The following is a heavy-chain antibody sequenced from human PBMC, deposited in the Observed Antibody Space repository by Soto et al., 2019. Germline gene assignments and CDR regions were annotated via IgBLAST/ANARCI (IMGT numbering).Heavy chain of an antibody. J-gene: IGHJ4*02. CDR1: GFTFNEYY. CDR2: SSNSGTFA. D-gene: IGHD1-1*01. CDR3: ARSGDNYNLLGY. V-gene: IGHV3-11*06. Sequence: LRLSCAASGFTFNEYYMSWIRQAPGKGLEWISYSSNSGTFARYADSVKGRFSISRDNAKNSLYLQINSLRGDDTAIYYCARSGDNYNLLGYWGQGTPVTVSS.